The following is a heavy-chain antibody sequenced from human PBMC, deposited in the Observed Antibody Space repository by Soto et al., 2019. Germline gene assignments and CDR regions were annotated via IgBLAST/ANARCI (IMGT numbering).Heavy chain of an antibody. J-gene: IGHJ6*02. Sequence: QVQLQQWGAGLLKPSETLSLTCAVYGGSFSGYYWSWIRQPPGKGLEWIGEINHSGSTNYNPSLKSRVTISVDTAKNQCSLKLSSVTAADTAVYYCARPHIYYYGMDVWGQGTTVTVSS. V-gene: IGHV4-34*01. CDR2: INHSGST. D-gene: IGHD2-21*01. CDR1: GGSFSGYY. CDR3: ARPHIYYYGMDV.